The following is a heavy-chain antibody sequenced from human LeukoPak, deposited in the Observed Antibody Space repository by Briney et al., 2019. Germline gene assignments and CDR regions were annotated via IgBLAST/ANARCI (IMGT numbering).Heavy chain of an antibody. Sequence: GGSLRLSCAASGFTFSDYYMSWIRQAPGKGLEWVSYISSSGSTIYYADSVKGRFTISRDNAKNSLYLQMNSLRAEDTAVYYCARDRNYYDSSGYHRVDYWGQGTLVTVSS. CDR3: ARDRNYYDSSGYHRVDY. J-gene: IGHJ4*02. V-gene: IGHV3-11*04. CDR2: ISSSGSTI. CDR1: GFTFSDYY. D-gene: IGHD3-22*01.